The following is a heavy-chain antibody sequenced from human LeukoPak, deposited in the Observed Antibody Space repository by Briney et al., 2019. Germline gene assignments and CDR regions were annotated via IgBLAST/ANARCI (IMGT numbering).Heavy chain of an antibody. J-gene: IGHJ4*02. CDR1: GFTFNVLW. V-gene: IGHV3-7*01. Sequence: SGGSLRLSCAASGFTFNVLWLTWVRQAPGNGLEWVANINPDGTVPSYVDSVKGRFTISRDNANNSLYLQLNSLRPEDTALYYCVKGNWGDYWGQGALVTVSS. CDR3: VKGNWGDY. CDR2: INPDGTVP. D-gene: IGHD7-27*01.